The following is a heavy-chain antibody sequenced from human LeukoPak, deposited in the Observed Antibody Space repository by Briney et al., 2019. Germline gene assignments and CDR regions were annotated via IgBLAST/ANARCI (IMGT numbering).Heavy chain of an antibody. CDR2: ISTSSDQR. Sequence: WASVTVSCKASGYTFTSFGIAWVRQAPGQGLEWVGWISTSSDQRRYAHMLQDRVTMTTDTSTSTAYMELRSLRSDDAGVYYCARDTNWQRDYWGQGTLVTVSS. CDR1: GYTFTSFG. V-gene: IGHV1-18*01. CDR3: ARDTNWQRDY. D-gene: IGHD6-25*01. J-gene: IGHJ4*02.